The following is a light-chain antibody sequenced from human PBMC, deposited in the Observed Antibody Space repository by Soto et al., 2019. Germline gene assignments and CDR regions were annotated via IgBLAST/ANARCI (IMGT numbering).Light chain of an antibody. Sequence: IQLTQLSSNVSSSVWDRVTISCRASQGIGNALGWYQQKPGKPPKVLIYGASNLQSGVPPRFSGSGSGTDFTLAISSLQPEDSATYYCLQDINYPWTFGQGTKVDIK. CDR3: LQDINYPWT. CDR2: GAS. CDR1: QGIGNA. V-gene: IGKV1-6*01. J-gene: IGKJ1*01.